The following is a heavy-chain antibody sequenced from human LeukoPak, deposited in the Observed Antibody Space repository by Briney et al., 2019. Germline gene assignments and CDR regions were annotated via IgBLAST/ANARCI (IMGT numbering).Heavy chain of an antibody. CDR1: GGSISSTNNY. V-gene: IGHV4-39*07. CDR3: ARSPSGSYPD. D-gene: IGHD1-26*01. Sequence: PSETLSLTCTVSGGSISSTNNYWAWIRQPPGKGLEWIGSISYSGSTSYNLSLKRRVTMSIDTSKNHFSLRLSSMTAADTATYYCARSPSGSYPDWGQGTLVTVSS. CDR2: ISYSGST. J-gene: IGHJ4*02.